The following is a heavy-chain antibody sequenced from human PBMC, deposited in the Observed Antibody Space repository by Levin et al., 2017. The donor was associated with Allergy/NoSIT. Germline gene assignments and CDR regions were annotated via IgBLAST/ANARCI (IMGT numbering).Heavy chain of an antibody. CDR2: IGTAGDT. V-gene: IGHV3-13*01. Sequence: GGSLRLSCAASGFTFSSYDMHWVRQATGKGLEWVSAIGTAGDTYYPGSVKGRFTISRENAKNSLYLQMNSLRAGDTAVYYCARELITFGGVSGAFDIWGQGTMVTVSS. CDR3: ARELITFGGVSGAFDI. D-gene: IGHD3-16*01. J-gene: IGHJ3*02. CDR1: GFTFSSYD.